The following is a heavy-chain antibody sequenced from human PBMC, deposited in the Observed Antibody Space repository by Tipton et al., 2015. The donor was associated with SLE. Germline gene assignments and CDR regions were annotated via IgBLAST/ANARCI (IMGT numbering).Heavy chain of an antibody. CDR3: ARDRVSSGYQRGYMAV. Sequence: TLSLTCTVSGGSISSHYWSWIRQPPGKGLEWIGYIYHSGSTYYNPSLKSRVTISVDRSKNQFSLQLSSVTAADTAVYYCARDRVSSGYQRGYMAVWGKGTTVTVSS. D-gene: IGHD3-22*01. V-gene: IGHV4-59*11. CDR2: IYHSGST. CDR1: GGSISSHY. J-gene: IGHJ6*03.